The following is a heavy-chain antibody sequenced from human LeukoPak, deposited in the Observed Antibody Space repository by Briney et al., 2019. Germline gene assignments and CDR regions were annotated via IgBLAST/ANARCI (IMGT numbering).Heavy chain of an antibody. V-gene: IGHV3-21*01. CDR2: ISGLTSNI. CDR1: GFTFSSYS. D-gene: IGHD2-2*01. CDR3: ARDKRPVVIAFDI. J-gene: IGHJ3*02. Sequence: GGSLRLSCAASGFTFSSYSMNWVRQAPGKGLEWVSSISGLTSNIKYADSVKGRFTISRDNAKNSLYLQMNSLSAEDTAVYYCARDKRPVVIAFDIWGQGTMVTVSS.